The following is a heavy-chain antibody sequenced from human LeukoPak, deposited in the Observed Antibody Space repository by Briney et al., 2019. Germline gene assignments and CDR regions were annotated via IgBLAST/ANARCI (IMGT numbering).Heavy chain of an antibody. CDR3: ARAWYYYDSSGYLLDAFDI. D-gene: IGHD3-22*01. CDR1: GYTFTSYD. CDR2: MNPNSGNT. Sequence: ASVKVSCKASGYTFTSYDINWVRQATGQGLEWMGWMNPNSGNTGYAQKFQGRVTMTRNTSISTAYMELSRLRSEDTAVYYCARAWYYYDSSGYLLDAFDIWGQGTMVTVSS. J-gene: IGHJ3*02. V-gene: IGHV1-8*01.